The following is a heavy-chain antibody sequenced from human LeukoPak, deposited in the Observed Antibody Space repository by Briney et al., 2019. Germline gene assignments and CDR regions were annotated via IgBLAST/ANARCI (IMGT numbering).Heavy chain of an antibody. CDR3: AREGSIAAQGGYYYYYYMDV. CDR2: IKQDGSEK. J-gene: IGHJ6*03. Sequence: PGGSLRLSCAASGFTFSSYGMSWVRQAPGKGLEWVANIKQDGSEKYYVDSVKGRFTISRDNAKNSLYLQMNSLRAEDTAVYYCAREGSIAAQGGYYYYYYMDVWGKGTTVTVSS. V-gene: IGHV3-7*01. CDR1: GFTFSSYG. D-gene: IGHD6-6*01.